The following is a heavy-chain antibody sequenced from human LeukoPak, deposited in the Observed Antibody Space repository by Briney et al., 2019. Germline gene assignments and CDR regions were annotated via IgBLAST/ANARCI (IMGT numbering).Heavy chain of an antibody. J-gene: IGHJ5*02. V-gene: IGHV4-39*01. CDR2: IYYSGST. CDR3: ASQGYSSSSGVWFDP. Sequence: SQTLSLTCTVSGGSISSSSYYWGWIRQPPGKGLEWIGSIYYSGSTYYNPSLKSRVTISVDTSKNQFSLKLSSVTAADTAVYYCASQGYSSSSGVWFDPWGQGTLVTVSS. CDR1: GGSISSSSYY. D-gene: IGHD6-6*01.